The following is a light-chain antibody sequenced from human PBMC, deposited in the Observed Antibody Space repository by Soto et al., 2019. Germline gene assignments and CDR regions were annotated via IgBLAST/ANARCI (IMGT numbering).Light chain of an antibody. V-gene: IGKV1-33*01. CDR2: DAS. CDR1: QDISNY. J-gene: IGKJ5*01. Sequence: DIQMTQSPSSLSASVGDRVTITCQASQDISNYLNWYQQKPGKAPKLLIYDASNLETGVPSRFSGSGSGTDFTLSISSMEAEDSATYYCHQYDNLPLTCHQAPLLEIK. CDR3: HQYDNLPLT.